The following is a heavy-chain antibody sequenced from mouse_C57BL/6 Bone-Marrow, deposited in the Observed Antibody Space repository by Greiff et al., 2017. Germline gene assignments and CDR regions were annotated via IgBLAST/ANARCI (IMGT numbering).Heavy chain of an antibody. V-gene: IGHV2-5*01. CDR1: GFSLTSYG. CDR2: ICSGGST. CDR3: AKKGKGFWFAY. J-gene: IGHJ3*01. Sequence: QVPVKQSGPGLVQPSQSLSITCTVSGFSLTSYGVHWVRQSPGKGLEWLGVICSGGSTDSNAAFMSRLSITKDNSKSQVFFKMNNLQADDTSIYYCAKKGKGFWFAYWGQGTLVTVS.